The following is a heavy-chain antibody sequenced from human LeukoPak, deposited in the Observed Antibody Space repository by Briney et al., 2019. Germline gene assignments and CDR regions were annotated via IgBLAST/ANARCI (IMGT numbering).Heavy chain of an antibody. Sequence: QPGVPLRLSCTASRLPFSRYPMRGVPHARGKGLEGVSGIVNRGGSTYFADSVKGPFTISTDNSKTTLYLRMNSQRAEDTAVYCCAKGGSLEWLLYLSLGYFYTWGQGNLVTVSS. CDR2: IVNRGGST. V-gene: IGHV3-23*01. J-gene: IGHJ4*02. CDR1: RLPFSRYP. CDR3: AKGGSLEWLLYLSLGYFYT. D-gene: IGHD3-3*01.